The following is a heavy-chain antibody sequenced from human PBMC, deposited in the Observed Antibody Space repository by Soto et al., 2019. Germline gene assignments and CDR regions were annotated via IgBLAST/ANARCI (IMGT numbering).Heavy chain of an antibody. D-gene: IGHD5-18*01. CDR2: IYYSGST. V-gene: IGHV4-39*07. J-gene: IGHJ4*02. Sequence: SETLSLTCTVSGGSISSSVHYWGWIRQPPGKGLEWIGCIYYSGSTHYNPSLQSRVTISADTSKNQVSLKVNSVTAADTAVYYCARDHPHSYGVYYFDYWGQGTPVTVSS. CDR3: ARDHPHSYGVYYFDY. CDR1: GGSISSSVHY.